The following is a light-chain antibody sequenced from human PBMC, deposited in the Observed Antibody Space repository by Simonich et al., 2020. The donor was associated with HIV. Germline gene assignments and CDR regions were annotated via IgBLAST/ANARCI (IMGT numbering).Light chain of an antibody. CDR3: QQYNNYWT. J-gene: IGKJ1*01. CDR2: KAS. V-gene: IGKV1-5*03. Sequence: DIQMPQSPSTLSASVGDRVTITCRASQSVSTWLAWSKPKAGKAPKLLIYKASSLESGVPSRFSGSGSGTEFTLTISSLQPDDFATYFCQQYNNYWTFGQGTKVEI. CDR1: QSVSTW.